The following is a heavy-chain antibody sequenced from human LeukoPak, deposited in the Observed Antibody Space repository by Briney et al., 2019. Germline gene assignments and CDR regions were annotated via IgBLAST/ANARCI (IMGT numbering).Heavy chain of an antibody. V-gene: IGHV3-30*02. Sequence: GGSLRLSCAASGFTFSSYGMHWVRQAPGKGLEWVAFIRYDGSNKYYADSVKGRFTISRDNSKNTLYLQMNSLRAEDTAVYYCAKDLYSSTEDAFDIWGQGTMVTVSS. J-gene: IGHJ3*02. CDR2: IRYDGSNK. D-gene: IGHD5-18*01. CDR1: GFTFSSYG. CDR3: AKDLYSSTEDAFDI.